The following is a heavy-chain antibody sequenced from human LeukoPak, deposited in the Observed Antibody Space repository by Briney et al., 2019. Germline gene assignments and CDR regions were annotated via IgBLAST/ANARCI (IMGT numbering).Heavy chain of an antibody. V-gene: IGHV4-4*02. D-gene: IGHD3-9*01. CDR3: GKTDIYFNPFAY. CDR2: IHRAGRT. J-gene: IGHJ4*02. CDR1: GVSISSSEW. Sequence: PSGTLSLTCAVSGVSISSSEWWIWVRQPPGQGLEWIGEIHRAGRTRYNPSLKSRVTISMDYSKNQFSLKLTSVTAADTAIYYCGKTDIYFNPFAYWGPGSLVTVSS.